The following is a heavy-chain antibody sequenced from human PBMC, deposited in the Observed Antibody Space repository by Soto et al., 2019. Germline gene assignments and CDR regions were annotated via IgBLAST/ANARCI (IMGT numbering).Heavy chain of an antibody. J-gene: IGHJ5*02. CDR1: GDSVSSNSAA. V-gene: IGHV6-1*01. CDR2: TYYRSKWYN. D-gene: IGHD6-6*01. Sequence: PSHTLSLTCAISGDSVSSNSAAWNWIRQSPSRGLEWLGRTYYRSKWYNDYAVSVKSRITINPDTSKNQFSLQLNSVTPEDTAVYYCAREASIAARLVDNWFDPWGQGTLVTVSS. CDR3: AREASIAARLVDNWFDP.